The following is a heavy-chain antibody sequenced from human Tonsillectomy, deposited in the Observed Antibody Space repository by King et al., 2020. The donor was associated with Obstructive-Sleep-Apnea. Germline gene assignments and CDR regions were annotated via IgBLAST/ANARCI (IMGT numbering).Heavy chain of an antibody. Sequence: QLQESGPGLVKPSGTLSLTCAVSGGSISSSNWWSWVRQPPGKGLEWIGEIYHSGNTNYTPSLKSRVTISVDKSKNQFSLKLNSVTAADTAGYFCAVGRVMPPVSDYFVYWGQGTLVTVSS. CDR3: AVGRVMPPVSDYFVY. CDR2: IYHSGNT. V-gene: IGHV4-4*02. J-gene: IGHJ4*02. CDR1: GGSISSSNW. D-gene: IGHD3/OR15-3a*01.